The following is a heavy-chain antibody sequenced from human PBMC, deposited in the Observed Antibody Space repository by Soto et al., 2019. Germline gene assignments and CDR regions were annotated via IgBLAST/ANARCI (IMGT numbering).Heavy chain of an antibody. CDR2: ISAYNGNT. J-gene: IGHJ4*02. D-gene: IGHD6-6*01. V-gene: IGHV1-18*01. CDR1: GYTFTSYG. Sequence: QVQLVQSGAEVKKPGASVKVSCKASGYTFTSYGISWVRQAPGQGLEWMGWISAYNGNTNYAQKLQGRVTITTDTATSTASMELSSLGSDDTAVYYSASDREYSSDYWGQGTLVTVSS. CDR3: ASDREYSSDY.